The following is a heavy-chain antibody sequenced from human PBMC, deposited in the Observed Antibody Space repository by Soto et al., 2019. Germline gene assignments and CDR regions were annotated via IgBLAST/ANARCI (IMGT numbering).Heavy chain of an antibody. CDR3: ARSYYDSSGYYGGGDY. CDR1: GYTFTSYG. CDR2: ISAYNGNT. D-gene: IGHD3-22*01. J-gene: IGHJ4*02. Sequence: ASVKVSCKASGYTFTSYGISWVRQAPGQGLEWMGWISAYNGNTNYAQKLQGRVTMTTDTSTSTAYMELRSLRSDDTAVYYCARSYYDSSGYYGGGDYWGQGTLVTVFS. V-gene: IGHV1-18*01.